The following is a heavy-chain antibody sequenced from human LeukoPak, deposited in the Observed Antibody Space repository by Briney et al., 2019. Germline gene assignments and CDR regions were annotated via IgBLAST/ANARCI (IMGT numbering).Heavy chain of an antibody. D-gene: IGHD3-10*01. V-gene: IGHV3-9*01. Sequence: GGSLRLSCAASGFTFDDYAMHWVRQAPGKGLEWVSGISWNSGSIGYADSVKGRFTISRDNAKNTLHLQMNSLRVEDTAVYYCARDAHYGAGDSIDYWGQGTLVTVSS. CDR2: ISWNSGSI. CDR1: GFTFDDYA. J-gene: IGHJ4*02. CDR3: ARDAHYGAGDSIDY.